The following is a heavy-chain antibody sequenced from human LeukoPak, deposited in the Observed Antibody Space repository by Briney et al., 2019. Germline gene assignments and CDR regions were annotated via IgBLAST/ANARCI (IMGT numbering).Heavy chain of an antibody. CDR3: ATGYYDILTGYYHKYYFDY. Sequence: ASVKVSCKASGYTFTGYYMHWVRQAPGQGLEWMGWINPNSGGTNYAQKFQGRVTMTRDTSINTAYMELSSLRSEDTAVYYCATGYYDILTGYYHKYYFDYWGQGTLVTVSS. CDR1: GYTFTGYY. J-gene: IGHJ4*02. V-gene: IGHV1-2*02. D-gene: IGHD3-9*01. CDR2: INPNSGGT.